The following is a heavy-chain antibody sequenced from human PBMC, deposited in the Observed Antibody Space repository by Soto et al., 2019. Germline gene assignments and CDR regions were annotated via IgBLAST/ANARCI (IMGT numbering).Heavy chain of an antibody. V-gene: IGHV3-23*01. CDR1: GFTFSSYA. D-gene: IGHD2-21*02. CDR2: ISGSGGST. Sequence: EVQLLESGGGLVQPGGSLRLSCAASGFTFSSYAMSWVRQAPGQGLECVSAISGSGGSTYYADSVKGRFTIPRDKSKNTLYLQMNSLRAEDTAVYFSTLTASGSYFDCWGQGSLVTVSS. CDR3: TLTASGSYFDC. J-gene: IGHJ4*02.